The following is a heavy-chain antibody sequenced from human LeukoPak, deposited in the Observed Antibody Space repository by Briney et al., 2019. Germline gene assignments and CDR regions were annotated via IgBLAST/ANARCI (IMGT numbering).Heavy chain of an antibody. CDR2: IYSGGIT. Sequence: PGGSLRLSCAASGFTVSSNYMSWVRQAPGKGLEWVSVIYSGGITYYADSVKGRFTISRDNSKTTLYLQMNSLRAEDTAVYYCARGGSYSAASFDYWGQGPLVTVSS. D-gene: IGHD1-26*01. J-gene: IGHJ4*02. V-gene: IGHV3-53*01. CDR1: GFTVSSNY. CDR3: ARGGSYSAASFDY.